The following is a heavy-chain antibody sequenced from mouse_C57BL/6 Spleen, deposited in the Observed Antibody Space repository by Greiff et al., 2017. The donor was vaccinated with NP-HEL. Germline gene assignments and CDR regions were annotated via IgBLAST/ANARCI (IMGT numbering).Heavy chain of an antibody. CDR3: AREGWLDAMDY. V-gene: IGHV5-4*01. CDR2: ISDGGSYT. Sequence: EVMLVESGGGLVKPGGSLKLSCAASGFTFSSYAMSWVRQTPEKSLEWVATISDGGSYTYYPDNVKGRFTISRDNAKNNLYLQMSHLKSEDTAMYECAREGWLDAMDYWGQGTSVTVSS. CDR1: GFTFSSYA. J-gene: IGHJ4*01. D-gene: IGHD2-3*01.